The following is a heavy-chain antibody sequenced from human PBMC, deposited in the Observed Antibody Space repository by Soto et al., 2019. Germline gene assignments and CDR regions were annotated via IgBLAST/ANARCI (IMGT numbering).Heavy chain of an antibody. CDR2: IYHSGST. J-gene: IGHJ5*02. CDR3: ASGHCSSTSCYTNWFDP. V-gene: IGHV4-30-2*01. CDR1: GGSISSGGYS. Sequence: NPSETLSLTCAVSGGSISSGGYSWSWIRQPPGKGLGWIGYIYHSGSTYYNPSLKSRVTISVDRSKNQFSLKLSSVTAADTAVYYCASGHCSSTSCYTNWFDPWGQGTLVTVSS. D-gene: IGHD2-2*02.